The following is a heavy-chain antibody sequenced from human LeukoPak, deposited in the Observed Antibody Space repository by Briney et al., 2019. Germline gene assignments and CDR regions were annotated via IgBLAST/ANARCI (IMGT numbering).Heavy chain of an antibody. Sequence: PGRSLRLSCAASGFTFSSYAMHWVRQAPGKGLEWVAVISYDGSNKYYADSVKGRFTISRDNSKNTLYLQMNSLRAEDTAVYYCAGAIVVVPVASLDYWGQGTLVTVSS. D-gene: IGHD2-2*01. V-gene: IGHV3-30-3*01. J-gene: IGHJ4*02. CDR3: AGAIVVVPVASLDY. CDR2: ISYDGSNK. CDR1: GFTFSSYA.